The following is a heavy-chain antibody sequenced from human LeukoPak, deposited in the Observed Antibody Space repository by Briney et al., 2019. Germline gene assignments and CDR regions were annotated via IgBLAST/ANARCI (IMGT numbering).Heavy chain of an antibody. V-gene: IGHV5-51*01. J-gene: IGHJ4*02. Sequence: PGESLKISCKGSGYSFTSYWIGWVRQMPGKGLEWMGIIYPGDSDTRYSPSFQGQVTISADKSISTAYLQWSSLKASDTAMYYCAANGYSSGWYTGLDYWGQGTLVTVSS. D-gene: IGHD6-19*01. CDR3: AANGYSSGWYTGLDY. CDR1: GYSFTSYW. CDR2: IYPGDSDT.